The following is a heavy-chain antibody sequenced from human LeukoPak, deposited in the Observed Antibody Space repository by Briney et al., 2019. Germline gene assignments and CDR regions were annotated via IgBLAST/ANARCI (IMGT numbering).Heavy chain of an antibody. CDR2: INSDGSST. Sequence: PGGSLRLSCAASGFTFSSYWMHWVRQAPGKGLVWVSRINSDGSSTSYADSVTGRFTISRDNAKNTLYVQMNSLRAEDTAVYYCARVSYDFWSGGRLDWFDPWGQGTLVTVSS. CDR1: GFTFSSYW. CDR3: ARVSYDFWSGGRLDWFDP. V-gene: IGHV3-74*01. D-gene: IGHD3-3*01. J-gene: IGHJ5*02.